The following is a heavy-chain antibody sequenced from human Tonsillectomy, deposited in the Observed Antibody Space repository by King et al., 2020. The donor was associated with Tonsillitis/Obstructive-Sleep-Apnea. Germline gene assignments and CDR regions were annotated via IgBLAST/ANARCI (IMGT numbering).Heavy chain of an antibody. Sequence: VQLQQWGAGLLKPSETLSLTCAVYGGSFSGYYWSWIRQPPGKGLEWIGEINHSGSTNYNPSLKSRVTISVDTSKNQFSLKLSSVTAPDTAVYYCAREGGVEMATIGAEFDSWGQGTLVTVSS. CDR2: INHSGST. V-gene: IGHV4-34*01. J-gene: IGHJ4*02. D-gene: IGHD5-24*01. CDR1: GGSFSGYY. CDR3: AREGGVEMATIGAEFDS.